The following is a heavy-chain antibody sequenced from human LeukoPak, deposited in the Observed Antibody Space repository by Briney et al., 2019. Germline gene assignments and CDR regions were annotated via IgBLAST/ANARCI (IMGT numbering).Heavy chain of an antibody. CDR2: IWYDGSNK. CDR3: AKIAAATYSLGYFDY. Sequence: GSLRLSCAASGSTFTSYGMHWVRQAPGKGLEWVAVIWYDGSNKYYADSVKGRFTISRDNSKNTLYLQMNSLRAEDTAVYYCAKIAAATYSLGYFDYWGQGTLVTVSS. J-gene: IGHJ4*02. D-gene: IGHD6-13*01. CDR1: GSTFTSYG. V-gene: IGHV3-33*06.